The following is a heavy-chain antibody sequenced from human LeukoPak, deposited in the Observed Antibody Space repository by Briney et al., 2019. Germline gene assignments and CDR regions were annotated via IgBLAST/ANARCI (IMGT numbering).Heavy chain of an antibody. CDR2: ISAYNGNT. J-gene: IGHJ6*02. V-gene: IGHV1-18*01. CDR1: GYTFTSYG. CDR3: GRDGCSSTSCSLSGYYGMDV. D-gene: IGHD2-2*01. Sequence: ASVKVSCKASGYTFTSYGISWVRQAPGQGLEWMGWISAYNGNTNYAQKLQGRVTMTTDTSTSTAYMELRSLRFDDTAVYYCGRDGCSSTSCSLSGYYGMDVWGQGTTVTVSS.